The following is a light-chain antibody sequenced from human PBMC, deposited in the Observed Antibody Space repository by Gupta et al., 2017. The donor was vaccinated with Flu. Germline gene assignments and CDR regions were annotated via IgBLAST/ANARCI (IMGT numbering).Light chain of an antibody. V-gene: IGKV1-33*01. Sequence: DIQMTQSPSSVSASVGDRVTITCRASQDISNFLNWYQQKPGKAPKLLIYDSSNSETGVASKFSGSGSGTEFTLTIRSLQPDDAATEYCQQDHRLPLTFGGGTKVDIK. CDR1: QDISNF. CDR2: DSS. J-gene: IGKJ4*01. CDR3: QQDHRLPLT.